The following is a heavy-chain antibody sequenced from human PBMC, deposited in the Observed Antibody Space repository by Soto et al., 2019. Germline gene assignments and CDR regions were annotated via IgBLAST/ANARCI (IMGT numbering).Heavy chain of an antibody. CDR1: GGTFSSYT. Sequence: QVQLVQSGAEVKKPGSSVKVSCKASGGTFSSYTISWVRQAPGQGLEWMGRIIPILGIANYAQKSQARVTVTAEKYTSTAHMELSRLRFEDTAVYYCACPNPQRRSGCLFDPWGQCNLVTVSS. D-gene: IGHD2-2*01. CDR2: IIPILGIA. V-gene: IGHV1-69*02. CDR3: ACPNPQRRSGCLFDP. J-gene: IGHJ5*02.